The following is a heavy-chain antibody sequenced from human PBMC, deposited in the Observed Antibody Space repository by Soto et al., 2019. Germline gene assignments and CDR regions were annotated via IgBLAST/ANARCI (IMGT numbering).Heavy chain of an antibody. CDR2: IYPGDSDT. J-gene: IGHJ6*02. CDR1: GCSFTSYC. V-gene: IGHV5-51*01. Sequence: PGLPKQISRNGSGCSFTSYCIGWILQMPGKGLEWMGIIYPGDSDTRYSPSFQGQVTISADKSISTAYLQWSSLKASDTAMYYCARHSTQVPAAISTNYYYGMDVWGQGTTVTVSS. D-gene: IGHD2-2*01. CDR3: ARHSTQVPAAISTNYYYGMDV.